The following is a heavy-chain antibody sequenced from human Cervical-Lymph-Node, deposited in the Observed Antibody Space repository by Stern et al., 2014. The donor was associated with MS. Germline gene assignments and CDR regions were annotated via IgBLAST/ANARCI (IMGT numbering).Heavy chain of an antibody. V-gene: IGHV3-9*01. J-gene: IGHJ6*02. Sequence: DVQLLESGGGLLQPGRSLRLSCAASGFTFDDYALHWVRQAPGKGLEWVSGISWNSGSIGYADSVKGRFTISRDNAKNSLYLQMNSLRAEDTALYYCARYYRYYYYGMDVWGQGTTVTVSS. CDR2: ISWNSGSI. CDR1: GFTFDDYA. CDR3: ARYYRYYYYGMDV.